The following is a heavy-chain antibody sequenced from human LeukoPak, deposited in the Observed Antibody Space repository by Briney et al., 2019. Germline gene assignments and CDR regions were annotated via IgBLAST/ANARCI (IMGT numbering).Heavy chain of an antibody. D-gene: IGHD2-15*01. CDR1: GGSITSYY. J-gene: IGHJ1*01. CDR2: IYHSGTT. Sequence: PSETLSLTCTVSGGSITSYYWTWIRQPPGKGLEWIGYIYHSGTTNYNPSLKSQVTISVDTSKNQFSLKLSSVTAADTAVYYCAQKAPYSPGYSQDWGQGTLVTVSS. V-gene: IGHV4-59*01. CDR3: AQKAPYSPGYSQD.